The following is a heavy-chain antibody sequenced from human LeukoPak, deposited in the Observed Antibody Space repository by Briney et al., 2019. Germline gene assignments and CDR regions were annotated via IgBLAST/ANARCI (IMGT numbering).Heavy chain of an antibody. J-gene: IGHJ5*02. V-gene: IGHV4-59*01. CDR1: GGSISTYY. D-gene: IGHD1-1*01. Sequence: SETLSLTCTVSGGSISTYYWSWIRQPPGKGLEWIGYIYYTGSTSYNPSLKSRVTMSLDASKNQFSLELNSVTPADTAVYYCARLDAQKGLDPWGQGTLVTVSS. CDR2: IYYTGST. CDR3: ARLDAQKGLDP.